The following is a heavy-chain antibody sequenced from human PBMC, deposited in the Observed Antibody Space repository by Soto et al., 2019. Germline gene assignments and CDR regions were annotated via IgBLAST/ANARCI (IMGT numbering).Heavy chain of an antibody. CDR3: ASPTLGAFDI. J-gene: IGHJ3*02. CDR1: GGSISSSNYF. CDR2: IYYSGST. D-gene: IGHD3-16*01. Sequence: QLPLQESGPGLVKPSETLSLTCTVSGGSISSSNYFWGWIRQPPGKGLEWIGSIYYSGSTSYNSSLKSRVTISVDTSKNQFSLRLSSVTAADTAVYYCASPTLGAFDIWGQGTMVTVSS. V-gene: IGHV4-39*01.